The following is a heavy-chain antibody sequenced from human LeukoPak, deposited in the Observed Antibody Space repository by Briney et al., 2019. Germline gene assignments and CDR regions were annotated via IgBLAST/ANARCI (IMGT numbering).Heavy chain of an antibody. CDR1: GGTFSSYA. Sequence: GASVKVSCKASGGTFSSYAISWVRQAPGQGLEWMGGIIPIFGTANYAQKFQGRVTITAHKSTSTAYMELNSLRYEDTAVYYCARGVRIAGPFDYWGQGTLVTVSS. CDR3: ARGVRIAGPFDY. J-gene: IGHJ4*02. CDR2: IIPIFGTA. V-gene: IGHV1-69*06. D-gene: IGHD6-13*01.